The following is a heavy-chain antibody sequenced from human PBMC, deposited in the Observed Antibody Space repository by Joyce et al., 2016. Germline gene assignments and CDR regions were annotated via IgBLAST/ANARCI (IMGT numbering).Heavy chain of an antibody. Sequence: QVQLVQSGAEVKKPGASVKVSCKASGYTFTGYYMHWVRQAPGQGREWMGRINPNSGGTNYAPKFQGRVTMSRDTSISTAYMELSRLRSDDTAVYYCARDYCSGGTCYDYYYYYMDVWGKGTTVTVSS. J-gene: IGHJ6*03. CDR2: INPNSGGT. D-gene: IGHD2-15*01. V-gene: IGHV1-2*06. CDR3: ARDYCSGGTCYDYYYYYMDV. CDR1: GYTFTGYY.